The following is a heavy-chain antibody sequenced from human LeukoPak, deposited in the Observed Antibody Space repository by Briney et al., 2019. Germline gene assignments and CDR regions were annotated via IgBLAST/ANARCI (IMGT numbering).Heavy chain of an antibody. Sequence: GGSLRLSCAASGFTFSSYWMSWVRQAPGKGLEWVANIKQDGSEKYYVDSVKGRFTISRDNAKNSLYLQMNSLRAEDTAVYYCARDSRGYDFWSGYSLDGMDVWGQGITVTVSS. D-gene: IGHD3-3*01. V-gene: IGHV3-7*01. CDR3: ARDSRGYDFWSGYSLDGMDV. CDR1: GFTFSSYW. J-gene: IGHJ6*02. CDR2: IKQDGSEK.